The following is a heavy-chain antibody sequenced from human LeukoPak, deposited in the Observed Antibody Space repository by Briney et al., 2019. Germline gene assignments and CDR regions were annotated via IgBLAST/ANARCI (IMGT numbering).Heavy chain of an antibody. Sequence: SETLSLTCAVSGGSISSQNWWSWVRQPPGKGLEWIGEIFHSGSTHYNPSLKSRVTISVDKSKNQFSLNLSSVTAVDTAVYYCAKGDIPNWFDPWGQGTLVTVSS. CDR2: IFHSGST. CDR3: AKGDIPNWFDP. D-gene: IGHD2-2*02. CDR1: GGSISSQNW. V-gene: IGHV4-4*02. J-gene: IGHJ5*02.